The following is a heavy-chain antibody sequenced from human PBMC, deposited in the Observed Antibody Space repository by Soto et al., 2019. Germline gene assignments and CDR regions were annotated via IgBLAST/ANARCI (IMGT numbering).Heavy chain of an antibody. D-gene: IGHD6-13*01. CDR3: AKEGQQLVKSNGYFQH. CDR2: ISGSGGST. J-gene: IGHJ1*01. Sequence: EVQLLESGGGLVQPGGSLRLSCAASGFTFSSYAMSWVRQAPGKGLEWVSAISGSGGSTYYADSVKGRFTISRDNSKNTLYLQMNSLRAEDTAVYYCAKEGQQLVKSNGYFQHWGQGTLVTVSS. V-gene: IGHV3-23*01. CDR1: GFTFSSYA.